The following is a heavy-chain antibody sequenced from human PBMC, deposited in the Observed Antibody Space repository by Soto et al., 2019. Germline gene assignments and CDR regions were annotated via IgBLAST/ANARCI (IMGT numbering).Heavy chain of an antibody. V-gene: IGHV3-23*01. J-gene: IGHJ5*02. D-gene: IGHD1-26*01. CDR1: GFICENFG. CDR2: ISGSGFKK. Sequence: LRLSCAASGFICENFGMSWVRQAPGKGLEWISSISGSGFKKYYADSVKGRFTISRDNSKSTVYLELNNLSAEDTAVYHCAKNQGVELVPLATVDWFDPWGQGSVVTVSS. CDR3: AKNQGVELVPLATVDWFDP.